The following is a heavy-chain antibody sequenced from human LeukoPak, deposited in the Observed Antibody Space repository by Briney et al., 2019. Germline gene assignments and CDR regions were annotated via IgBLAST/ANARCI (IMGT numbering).Heavy chain of an antibody. D-gene: IGHD5-12*01. Sequence: SETLSLTCSVSGGSISTYYWSWIRQPPGKGLEWMGHIYYTGSTNYNPSLQSRVTISVDTSKKQFSLKLSSVTAADTAVYYCARDATMMGNYFNYWGQGTLVTVSS. V-gene: IGHV4-59*12. J-gene: IGHJ4*02. CDR3: ARDATMMGNYFNY. CDR2: IYYTGST. CDR1: GGSISTYY.